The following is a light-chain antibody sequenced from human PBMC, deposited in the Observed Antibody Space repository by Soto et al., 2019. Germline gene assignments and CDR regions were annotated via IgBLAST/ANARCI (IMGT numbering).Light chain of an antibody. CDR3: LLYYGGAQPSWV. CDR2: STN. CDR1: TGAVTSGHY. J-gene: IGLJ3*02. V-gene: IGLV7-43*01. Sequence: QTVVTQEPSLTVSPGGTVTLTCASSTGAVTSGHYPNWFQQNPGQAPRALIYSTNYKYSWTPARFSGSLLGDKAALTLSGVQSEDEADYYCLLYYGGAQPSWVFGGGTKLTVL.